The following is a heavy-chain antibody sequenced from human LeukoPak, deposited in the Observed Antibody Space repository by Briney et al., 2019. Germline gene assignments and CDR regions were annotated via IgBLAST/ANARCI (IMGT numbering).Heavy chain of an antibody. D-gene: IGHD6-6*01. Sequence: TSETLSLTCTVSGGSISSGDYYWSRIRQPPGKGLEWIGYIYYSGSTYYNPSLKSRVTISVDTSKNQFSLKLSSVTAADTAVYYCARVLAARLRRAGPIDYWGQGTLVTVSS. CDR1: GGSISSGDYY. CDR3: ARVLAARLRRAGPIDY. J-gene: IGHJ4*02. V-gene: IGHV4-30-4*08. CDR2: IYYSGST.